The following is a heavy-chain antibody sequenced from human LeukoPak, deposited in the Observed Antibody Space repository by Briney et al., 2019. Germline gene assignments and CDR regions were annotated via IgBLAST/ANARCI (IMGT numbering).Heavy chain of an antibody. CDR2: INSDGSST. J-gene: IGHJ4*02. CDR3: ARADTYYDILTGYYFDS. CDR1: GFTFSSYW. V-gene: IGHV3-74*01. Sequence: GGSLRLSCAASGFTFSSYWMHWVRQAPGKGLVRVSRINSDGSSTTYADSVKGRFTISRDNAKNTLYLQMNSLRAEDTAVYYCARADTYYDILTGYYFDSWGQGTLVTVSS. D-gene: IGHD3-9*01.